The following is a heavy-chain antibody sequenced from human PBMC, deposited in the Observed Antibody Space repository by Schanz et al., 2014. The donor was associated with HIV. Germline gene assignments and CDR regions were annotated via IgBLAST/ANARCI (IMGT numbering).Heavy chain of an antibody. J-gene: IGHJ4*02. CDR2: ITGSGVST. D-gene: IGHD3-10*01. Sequence: VQLVESGGGVVQPGGSLRLTCAASGFTFRSYAMTWVRQAPGKGLDWVSGITGSGVSTYYADSVKGRFTISRDNSKNTLYLQMNSLRAEDTAVYYCARLRGFLWFGDHPYSFDYWGQGTLVTVSS. CDR1: GFTFRSYA. CDR3: ARLRGFLWFGDHPYSFDY. V-gene: IGHV3-23*04.